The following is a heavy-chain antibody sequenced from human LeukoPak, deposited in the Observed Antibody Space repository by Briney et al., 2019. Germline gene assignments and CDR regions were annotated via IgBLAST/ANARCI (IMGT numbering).Heavy chain of an antibody. CDR1: GGSISGYY. V-gene: IGHV4-34*01. CDR3: ARESNYYGSGSYYWTIDY. D-gene: IGHD3-10*01. CDR2: INHSGST. Sequence: SETLSLTCTVSGGSISGYYWSWIRQPPGKGLEWIGEINHSGSTNYNPSLKSRVTISVDTSKNQFSLKLSSVTAADTAVYYCARESNYYGSGSYYWTIDYWGQGTLVTVSS. J-gene: IGHJ4*02.